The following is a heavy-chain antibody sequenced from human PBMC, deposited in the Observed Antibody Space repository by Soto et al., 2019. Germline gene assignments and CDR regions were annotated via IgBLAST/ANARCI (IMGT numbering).Heavy chain of an antibody. CDR3: AKDLGDYVASPKTYYYYGMDV. V-gene: IGHV3-30*18. D-gene: IGHD4-17*01. CDR1: GFTFSSYG. CDR2: ISYDGSNK. J-gene: IGHJ6*02. Sequence: GGSLRLSCAASGFTFSSYGMHWVRQAPGKGLEWVAVISYDGSNKYYADSVKGRFTISRDNSKNTLYLQMNSLRAEDTAVYYCAKDLGDYVASPKTYYYYGMDVWGQGTTVTVSS.